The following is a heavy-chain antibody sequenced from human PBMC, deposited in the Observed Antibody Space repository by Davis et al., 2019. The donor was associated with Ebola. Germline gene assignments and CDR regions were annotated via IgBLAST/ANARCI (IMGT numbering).Heavy chain of an antibody. Sequence: AASVKVSCKASGYTFTSYGISWVRPAPGQGLAWMGWISAFSGNTNYPQKLQGRVTMTTDTSTSTAYMELRSLRSDDTAVYYCARRDYGDYGAFWGQGTLVTVSS. D-gene: IGHD4-17*01. J-gene: IGHJ4*02. CDR2: ISAFSGNT. V-gene: IGHV1-18*01. CDR1: GYTFTSYG. CDR3: ARRDYGDYGAF.